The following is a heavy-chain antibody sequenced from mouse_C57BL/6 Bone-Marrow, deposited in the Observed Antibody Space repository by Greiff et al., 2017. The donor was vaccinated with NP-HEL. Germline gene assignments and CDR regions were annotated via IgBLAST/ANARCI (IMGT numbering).Heavy chain of an antibody. V-gene: IGHV5-17*01. Sequence: DVQLVESGGGLVKPGGSLKLSCAASGFTFSDYGMHWVRQAPEKGLEWVAYISSGSSTIYYADTVNGRFTISRDNAKNTLFLQMTSLRSEDTAMYYCARRWLLYYYAMDYWGQGTSVTVSS. CDR1: GFTFSDYG. J-gene: IGHJ4*01. CDR2: ISSGSSTI. D-gene: IGHD2-3*01. CDR3: ARRWLLYYYAMDY.